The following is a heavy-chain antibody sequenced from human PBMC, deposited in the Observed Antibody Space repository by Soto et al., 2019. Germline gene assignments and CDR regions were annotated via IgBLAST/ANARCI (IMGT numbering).Heavy chain of an antibody. CDR1: GDSVSSNSAA. Sequence: SQTLSLTCAISGDSVSSNSAAWNWIRQSPSRGLEWLGRTYYRSKWYNDYAVSVKSRITINPDTSKNQFSLQMNSLRAEDTAVYYCAREEYYYGSGRHMWTSALDVWGQGTTVTVSS. CDR2: TYYRSKWYN. D-gene: IGHD3-10*01. CDR3: AREEYYYGSGRHMWTSALDV. J-gene: IGHJ6*02. V-gene: IGHV6-1*01.